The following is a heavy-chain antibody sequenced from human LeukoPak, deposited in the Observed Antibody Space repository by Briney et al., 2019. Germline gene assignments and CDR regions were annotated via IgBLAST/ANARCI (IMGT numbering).Heavy chain of an antibody. J-gene: IGHJ4*01. CDR1: GYTCTSYD. D-gene: IGHD6-13*01. CDR3: ARGPPECSSSDY. Sequence: ASVKVSFTGSGYTCTSYDINWVRQATGQGLEWMGWMKPNSGDTGYAQKFQGRVTMTRNTSISTAYMELSSLRSEDTAVYYCARGPPECSSSDYWGQGTMVTVSS. CDR2: MKPNSGDT. V-gene: IGHV1-8*01.